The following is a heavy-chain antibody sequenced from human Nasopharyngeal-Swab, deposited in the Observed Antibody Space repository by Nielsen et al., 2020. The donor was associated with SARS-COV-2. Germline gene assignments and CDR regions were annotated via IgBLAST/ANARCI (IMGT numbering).Heavy chain of an antibody. J-gene: IGHJ6*02. CDR1: GGSFSGYY. CDR2: INHSGST. CDR3: ARVGGDGYYYYGMDV. V-gene: IGHV4-34*01. D-gene: IGHD4-17*01. Sequence: SETLPLTCAVYGGSFSGYYWSWIRQPPRKGLEWIGEINHSGSTNYNPSLKSRVTISVDTSKNQFSLKLSSVTAADTAVYYCARVGGDGYYYYGMDVWGQGTTVTVSS.